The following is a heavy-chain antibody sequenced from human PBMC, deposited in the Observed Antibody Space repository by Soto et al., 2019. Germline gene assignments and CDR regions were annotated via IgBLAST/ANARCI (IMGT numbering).Heavy chain of an antibody. CDR3: AREAGISSGEKKAPYGMDV. CDR2: INPSGGST. Sequence: ASVKVSCKASGYTFTSYYMHWVRQAPGQGLEWMGIINPSGGSTSYAQKFQGRVTMTRDTSTSTVYMELSSLRSEDTAVYYCAREAGISSGEKKAPYGMDVWGQGTTVTVSS. D-gene: IGHD6-19*01. V-gene: IGHV1-46*01. J-gene: IGHJ6*02. CDR1: GYTFTSYY.